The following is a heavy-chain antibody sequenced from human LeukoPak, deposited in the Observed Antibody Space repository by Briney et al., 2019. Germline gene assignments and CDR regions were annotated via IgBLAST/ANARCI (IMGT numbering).Heavy chain of an antibody. J-gene: IGHJ4*02. Sequence: SETLSLTCTVSGGSISSYYWSWIRQPPGKGLEWIGYIYYSGSTNHNPSLKSRVTISVDTSKNQFSLKLSSVTAADTAVYYCARQSHYYDSSGVFDYWGQGTLVTVSS. CDR3: ARQSHYYDSSGVFDY. CDR2: IYYSGST. D-gene: IGHD3-22*01. CDR1: GGSISSYY. V-gene: IGHV4-59*08.